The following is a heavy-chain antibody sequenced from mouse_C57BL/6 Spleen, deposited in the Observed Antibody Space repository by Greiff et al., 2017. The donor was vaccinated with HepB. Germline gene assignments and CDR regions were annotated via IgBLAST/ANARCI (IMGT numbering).Heavy chain of an antibody. J-gene: IGHJ2*01. Sequence: QVQLQQSGPELVKPGASVKISCKASGYAFSSSWMNWVKQRPGKGLEWIGRIYPGDGDTNYNGKFKGKATLTADKSSSTAYMQLSSLTSEDSAVYCCARRPTAFDDWGQGTTLTVSS. CDR1: GYAFSSSW. V-gene: IGHV1-82*01. CDR2: IYPGDGDT. D-gene: IGHD1-2*01. CDR3: ARRPTAFDD.